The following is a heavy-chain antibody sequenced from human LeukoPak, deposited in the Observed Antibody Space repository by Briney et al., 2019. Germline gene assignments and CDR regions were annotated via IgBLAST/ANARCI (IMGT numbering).Heavy chain of an antibody. CDR3: ARGQPTHYYDSSGGDY. CDR1: GGSFSGYY. D-gene: IGHD3-22*01. Sequence: PSETLSLTCAVYGGSFSGYYWSWIRQPPGKGLEWIGEINHSGSTNYNPSLKSRVTISADTSKNQFSLKLSSVTAADTAVYYCARGQPTHYYDSSGGDYWGQGTLVTVSS. V-gene: IGHV4-34*01. J-gene: IGHJ4*02. CDR2: INHSGST.